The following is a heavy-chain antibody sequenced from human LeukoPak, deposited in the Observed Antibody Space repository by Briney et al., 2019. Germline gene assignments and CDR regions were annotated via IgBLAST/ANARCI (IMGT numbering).Heavy chain of an antibody. J-gene: IGHJ6*03. CDR1: EFTFSSYE. V-gene: IGHV3-48*03. Sequence: GGSLRLSCAASEFTFSSYEMNWVRQAPGKGLEWVSYNSSSGSTIYYADSVKGRFTISRDNAKNSPDLQMNSLRAEDTAVYYCARVGEDIVVVVAADYYYYYYMDVWGKGTTVTVSS. CDR3: ARVGEDIVVVVAADYYYYYYMDV. D-gene: IGHD2-15*01. CDR2: NSSSGSTI.